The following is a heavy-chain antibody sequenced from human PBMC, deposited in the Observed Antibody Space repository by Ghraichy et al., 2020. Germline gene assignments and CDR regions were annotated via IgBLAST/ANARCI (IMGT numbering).Heavy chain of an antibody. J-gene: IGHJ4*02. D-gene: IGHD5-18*01. V-gene: IGHV4-59*01. Sequence: SQTLSLTCTVSGGSISSYYWSWIRQPPGKGLEWIGYIYYSGSTNYNPSLKSRVTISVDTSKNQFSLKLSSVTAADTAVYYCARARDGAMAFDYWGQGTLVTVSS. CDR3: ARARDGAMAFDY. CDR1: GGSISSYY. CDR2: IYYSGST.